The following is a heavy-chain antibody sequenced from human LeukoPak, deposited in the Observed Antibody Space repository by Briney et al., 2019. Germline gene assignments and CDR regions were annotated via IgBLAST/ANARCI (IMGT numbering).Heavy chain of an antibody. V-gene: IGHV1-18*01. CDR2: ISAYNGNT. Sequence: GASVKVSCKASGYTFTSYGISWVRQAPGQGLEWMGWISAYNGNTNYAQKLQGRVTMTTDTSTSTAYMELRSLRSDDTAVYYCARDLGRGIVGATQKDYWGQGTLVTVSS. D-gene: IGHD1-26*01. CDR1: GYTFTSYG. CDR3: ARDLGRGIVGATQKDY. J-gene: IGHJ4*02.